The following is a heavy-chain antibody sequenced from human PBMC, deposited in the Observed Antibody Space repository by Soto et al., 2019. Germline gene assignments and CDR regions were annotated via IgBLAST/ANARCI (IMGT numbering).Heavy chain of an antibody. CDR1: GFTFSSYG. CDR2: IWYDGSNK. Sequence: QVQLVESGGGVVQPGRSLRLSCAASGFTFSSYGMHWVRQAPGKGLEWVAVIWYDGSNKYYADSVKGRFTISRDNSKNTLYLQMNSLRAEDTAVYYCARDPHDYGDQYAFDIWGQGTMVTVSS. J-gene: IGHJ3*02. D-gene: IGHD4-17*01. V-gene: IGHV3-33*01. CDR3: ARDPHDYGDQYAFDI.